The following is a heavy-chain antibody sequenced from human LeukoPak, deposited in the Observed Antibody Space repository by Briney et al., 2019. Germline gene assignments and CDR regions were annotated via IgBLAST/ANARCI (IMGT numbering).Heavy chain of an antibody. J-gene: IGHJ4*02. V-gene: IGHV3-23*01. CDR3: AKDSSRRYVWGRYRSASFDY. CDR1: GVTFSSYA. CDR2: MSGSGGST. Sequence: GGSLRLSCAASGVTFSSYAMSWVRQAPGKGLEWVSAMSGSGGSTYYADSVKGRFTVSRDNSKNTLYLQMNSLRAEDTAVYYCAKDSSRRYVWGRYRSASFDYWVQGTLVTVSS. D-gene: IGHD3-16*02.